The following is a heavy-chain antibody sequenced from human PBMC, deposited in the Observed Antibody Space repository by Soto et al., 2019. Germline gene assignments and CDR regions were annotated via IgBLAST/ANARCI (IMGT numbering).Heavy chain of an antibody. J-gene: IGHJ4*02. Sequence: PGGSLRLSCATSGFPLRNSALSWVRQTPGQGLEWVSAIDGSGDSPYYEEYVKGRFTISRDNSGNTRYLQMESLRAEDTAVYFAAKDRRWAYYFDYWGQGARSTVAS. CDR3: AKDRRWAYYFDY. D-gene: IGHD6-13*01. CDR1: GFPLRNSA. V-gene: IGHV3-23*01. CDR2: IDGSGDSP.